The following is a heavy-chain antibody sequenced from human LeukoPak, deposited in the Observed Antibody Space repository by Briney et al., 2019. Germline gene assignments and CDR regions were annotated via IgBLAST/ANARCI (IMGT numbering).Heavy chain of an antibody. J-gene: IGHJ4*02. CDR3: AKTLVATTYYFDY. V-gene: IGHV3-23*01. Sequence: GGSLRLSCAASGFTFSTFAMSWVRQAPGKGLEWVSSISGSGGSTYYADSVKGRFTISRDNSKNMLYLQMNSLRAEDTAVYYCAKTLVATTYYFDYWGQGTLVTVSS. CDR2: ISGSGGST. CDR1: GFTFSTFA. D-gene: IGHD5-12*01.